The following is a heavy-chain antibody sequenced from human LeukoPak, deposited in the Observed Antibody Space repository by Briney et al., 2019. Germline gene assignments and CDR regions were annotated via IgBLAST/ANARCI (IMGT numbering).Heavy chain of an antibody. J-gene: IGHJ4*02. CDR1: GYTFTNYG. D-gene: IGHD2-21*02. CDR2: ISGYNGYT. CDR3: ARDLAGVYCGGDCG. V-gene: IGHV1-18*01. Sequence: ASVKVSCKTSGYTFTNYGIIWVRQAPGQGLEWMGWISGYNGYTHYAQNLQGRVTMTTDTSTTTAYMELRSLRSDDTAVYYCARDLAGVYCGGDCGWGQGTLVTVSS.